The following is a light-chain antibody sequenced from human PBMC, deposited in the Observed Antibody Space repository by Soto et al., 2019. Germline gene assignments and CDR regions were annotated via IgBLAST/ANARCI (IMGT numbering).Light chain of an antibody. Sequence: QSVLTQPPSASGTPGQRVTISCSGSSSNIGSNTVNWYQQLPGTAPKLLIYSNNQRPSGIPDRFSASKAGTSASLAISGLQSEDEADYYCSAWDDSLNGWVFGGGTQLTLL. CDR3: SAWDDSLNGWV. CDR2: SNN. J-gene: IGLJ3*02. V-gene: IGLV1-44*01. CDR1: SSNIGSNT.